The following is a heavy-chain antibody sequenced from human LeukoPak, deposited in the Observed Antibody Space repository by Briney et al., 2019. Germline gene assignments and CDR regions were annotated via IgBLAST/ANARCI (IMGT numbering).Heavy chain of an antibody. CDR1: GASVNSDSYY. Sequence: SETLSLTCTVTGASVNSDSYYWSWIRQPPGQGLEWIGYIFNSGTTYYIPSLRSRVIISLDTSKNQFSLKLSSVTAADTAVYYCARVTARIFCSSTSCPNNWFDPWGQGTLVTVSS. CDR2: IFNSGTT. CDR3: ARVTARIFCSSTSCPNNWFDP. J-gene: IGHJ5*02. D-gene: IGHD2-2*01. V-gene: IGHV4-30-4*08.